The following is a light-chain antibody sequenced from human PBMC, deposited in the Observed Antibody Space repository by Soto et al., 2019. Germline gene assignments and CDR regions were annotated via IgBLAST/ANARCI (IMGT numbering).Light chain of an antibody. J-gene: IGKJ1*01. Sequence: EILMTQSPATRSVSRGEMPTLXXRASKNVRSNLAWYQQKPGQPPRXVIYGASTRATGIPARFSGRGAGTEFILTISSLQSEDFAVYYCQQYDDWPETFGQGTKVDIK. CDR3: QQYDDWPET. V-gene: IGKV3-15*01. CDR2: GAS. CDR1: KNVRSN.